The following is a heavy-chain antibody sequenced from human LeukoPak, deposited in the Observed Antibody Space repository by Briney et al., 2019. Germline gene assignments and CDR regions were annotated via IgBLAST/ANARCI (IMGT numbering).Heavy chain of an antibody. V-gene: IGHV3-23*01. D-gene: IGHD6-19*01. J-gene: IGHJ4*02. CDR1: GFAFRSQA. Sequence: GGSLRLSCAALGFAFRSQAMGWVRQASGKGLEWVSVISDSGGTTYYADSVKGRFTISRDNSKNTLFLQMNSLRAEDTAVYYCVKDARRTSGWYFFDYWGQGTLVTVSS. CDR2: ISDSGGTT. CDR3: VKDARRTSGWYFFDY.